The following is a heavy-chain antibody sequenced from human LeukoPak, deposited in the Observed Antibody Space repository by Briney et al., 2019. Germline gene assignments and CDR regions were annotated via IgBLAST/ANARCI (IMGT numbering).Heavy chain of an antibody. J-gene: IGHJ4*02. CDR3: ARELVVVPAGEGFDY. Sequence: SETLSLTCTVSGGSISSYYWSWIRQPPGKGLEWIGYIYYSGSTNYNPSLKSRVTISVDTSKNQFSLKLSSVTAADTAVYYCARELVVVPAGEGFDYWGQGTLVTVSS. CDR1: GGSISSYY. D-gene: IGHD2-2*01. V-gene: IGHV4-59*12. CDR2: IYYSGST.